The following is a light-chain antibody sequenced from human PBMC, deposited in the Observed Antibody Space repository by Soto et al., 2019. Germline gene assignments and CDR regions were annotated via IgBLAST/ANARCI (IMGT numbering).Light chain of an antibody. V-gene: IGLV2-14*03. CDR2: DVS. CDR3: CSYTSSSTLGV. CDR1: SSDVGVYNY. Sequence: QSALTQPASVSGSPGQSITISCTGTSSDVGVYNYVSWCQQHPGKAPKLIIYDVSNRPSGVSNRFSGSKSGNTASLTISGLQTEDEADYYCCSYTSSSTLGVFGGGTKLTVL. J-gene: IGLJ3*02.